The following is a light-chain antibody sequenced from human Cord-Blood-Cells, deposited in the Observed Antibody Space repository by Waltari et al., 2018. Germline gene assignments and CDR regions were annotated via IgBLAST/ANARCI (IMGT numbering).Light chain of an antibody. V-gene: IGLV2-14*01. Sequence: QSAPTQPASVSGSPGQSITISCTGTSSDVVGYNYVSWYQQHPGKAPKLMIYEVSNRPSGVSNRFPGSKSGNTASLTISGLQAEDEADYYCSSYTSSSTLVFGTGTKVTVL. CDR1: SSDVVGYNY. CDR3: SSYTSSSTLV. CDR2: EVS. J-gene: IGLJ1*01.